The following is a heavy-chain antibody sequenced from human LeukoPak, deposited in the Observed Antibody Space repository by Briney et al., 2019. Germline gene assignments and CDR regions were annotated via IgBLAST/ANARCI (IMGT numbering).Heavy chain of an antibody. J-gene: IGHJ5*02. CDR1: GGSFSGYY. CDR3: ARRRGVTTVTTVWFDP. Sequence: SETLSLTCAVYGGSFSGYYWSWIRQPPGKGLEWIGEINHSGSTNYNPSLKSRVTISVDTSKNQFSLKLSSVTAAGTAVYYCARRRGVTTVTTVWFDPWGQGTLVTVSS. V-gene: IGHV4-34*01. CDR2: INHSGST. D-gene: IGHD4-17*01.